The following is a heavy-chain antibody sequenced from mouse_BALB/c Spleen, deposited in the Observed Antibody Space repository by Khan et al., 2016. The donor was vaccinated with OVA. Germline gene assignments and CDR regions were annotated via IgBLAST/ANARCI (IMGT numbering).Heavy chain of an antibody. CDR3: ARQNYYGDALDY. CDR1: GYSITSNYA. V-gene: IGHV3-2*02. D-gene: IGHD1-2*01. J-gene: IGHJ4*01. Sequence: EVQLQESGPGLVKPSQSLSLTCTVTGYSITSNYAWSWIRQFPGNKLEWMGYISYSGSTNYNPSLKSRISVTRDTSENQFFLQLNSVTTEDTATXYCARQNYYGDALDYWGQGTSVTVSS. CDR2: ISYSGST.